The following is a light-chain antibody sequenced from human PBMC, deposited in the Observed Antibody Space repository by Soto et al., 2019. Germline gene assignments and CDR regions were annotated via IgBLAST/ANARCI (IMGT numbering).Light chain of an antibody. CDR2: DAS. CDR3: QQSSDWPLT. Sequence: EIVLTQSPTTLSLSPGERATLSCRASQSVSSYFAWYQQKPGQAPRLLIYDASTRAAGIPARFSGSGSGTDFTLTISSLEPEDFAVYYCQQSSDWPLTFGGGTKVEIK. CDR1: QSVSSY. V-gene: IGKV3-11*01. J-gene: IGKJ4*01.